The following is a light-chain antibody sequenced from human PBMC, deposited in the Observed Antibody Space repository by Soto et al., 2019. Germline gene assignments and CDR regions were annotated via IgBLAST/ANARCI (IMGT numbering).Light chain of an antibody. Sequence: QSVLTQPPSASGSPGQSVTISCTGTKNDVGFYDFVSWYQHHPGKAPRLIIYEVVQRPSGVPDRFSGSKSGNTASLTVSGLQAADEADYFCKSYAGSNTYVFGGGTKVNVL. CDR3: KSYAGSNTYV. CDR2: EVV. J-gene: IGLJ1*01. CDR1: KNDVGFYDF. V-gene: IGLV2-8*01.